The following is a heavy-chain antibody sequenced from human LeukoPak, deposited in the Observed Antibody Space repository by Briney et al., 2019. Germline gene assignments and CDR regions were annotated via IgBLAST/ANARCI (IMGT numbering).Heavy chain of an antibody. Sequence: SETLSLTCSVSGDSVSGFYWTWIRQSPGTGLEWIGNIHYSGNSNYNPSLKSRDTMSIDTSRNQFFLKLNSVTAADTAVYYCVLAPNSNWFDFWGQGTQVTVSS. J-gene: IGHJ5*01. V-gene: IGHV4-59*08. D-gene: IGHD2-8*01. CDR1: GDSVSGFY. CDR3: VLAPNSNWFDF. CDR2: IHYSGNS.